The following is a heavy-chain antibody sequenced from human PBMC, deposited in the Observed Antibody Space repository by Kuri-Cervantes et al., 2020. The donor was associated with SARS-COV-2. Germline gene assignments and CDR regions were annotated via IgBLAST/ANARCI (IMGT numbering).Heavy chain of an antibody. Sequence: ESLKISCTVSGDSVSSRYWSWIRQPPGKGLEYIAYIYNTGSTNYNPSFKSRVTISVDTSKNQFSLRLNSVTAADTAVYYCARVEGYCSSTSCYTGAFDYWGQGTLVTVSS. J-gene: IGHJ4*02. D-gene: IGHD2-2*02. CDR1: GDSVSSRY. CDR2: IYNTGST. CDR3: ARVEGYCSSTSCYTGAFDY. V-gene: IGHV4-59*02.